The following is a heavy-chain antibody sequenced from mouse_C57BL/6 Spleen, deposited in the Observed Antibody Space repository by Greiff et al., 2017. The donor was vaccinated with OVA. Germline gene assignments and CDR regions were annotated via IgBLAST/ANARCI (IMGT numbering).Heavy chain of an antibody. Sequence: LQESGAELVRPGASVTLSCKASGYTFTDYEMHWVKQTPVHGLEWIGAIDPETGGTAYNQKFKGKAILTADKSSSTAYMELRSLTSEDSAVYYCTRFRYAWGQGTLVTVSA. D-gene: IGHD2-14*01. J-gene: IGHJ3*01. V-gene: IGHV1-15*01. CDR1: GYTFTDYE. CDR3: TRFRYA. CDR2: IDPETGGT.